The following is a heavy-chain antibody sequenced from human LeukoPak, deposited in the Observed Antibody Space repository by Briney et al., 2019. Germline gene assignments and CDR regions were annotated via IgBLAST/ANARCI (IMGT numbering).Heavy chain of an antibody. CDR3: ARQRVAGMYNWFDP. CDR1: GGSISSSNW. Sequence: SETLSLTCAVSGGSISSSNWWSWVRQPPGKGLEWIGEIYHSESTNYNPSLKSRVTISVDKSKNQFSLKLSSVTAADTAVYYCARQRVAGMYNWFDPWGQGTLVTVSS. D-gene: IGHD6-19*01. CDR2: IYHSEST. V-gene: IGHV4-4*02. J-gene: IGHJ5*02.